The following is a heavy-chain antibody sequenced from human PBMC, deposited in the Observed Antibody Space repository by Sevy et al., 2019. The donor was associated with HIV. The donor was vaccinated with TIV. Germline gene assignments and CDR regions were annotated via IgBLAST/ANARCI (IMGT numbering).Heavy chain of an antibody. CDR1: GGTFSSYA. Sequence: ASVKVSCKASGGTFSSYAMSWVRQAPGKGLEWVSAISGSGGSTYYADSVKGRFTISRDNSKNTLYLQMNSLRAEDTAVYYCAKDLTYYYDSSGYNAFDIWGQGTMVTVSS. V-gene: IGHV3-23*01. CDR2: ISGSGGST. CDR3: AKDLTYYYDSSGYNAFDI. D-gene: IGHD3-22*01. J-gene: IGHJ3*02.